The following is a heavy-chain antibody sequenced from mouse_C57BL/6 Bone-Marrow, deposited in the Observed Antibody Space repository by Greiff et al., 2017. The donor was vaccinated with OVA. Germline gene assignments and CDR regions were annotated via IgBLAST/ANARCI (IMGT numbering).Heavy chain of an antibody. Sequence: EVQLQQSGPELVKPGASVKISCKASGYSFTGYYMNWVKQSPEKGLEWFGAINPGAGGTTYNQKFKAKATWIEDKSSSTAYMQLKGLTSRDSAVYYCARATTVVADYWGQGTTLTVSS. D-gene: IGHD1-1*01. CDR1: GYSFTGYY. CDR2: INPGAGGT. V-gene: IGHV1-42*01. CDR3: ARATTVVADY. J-gene: IGHJ2*01.